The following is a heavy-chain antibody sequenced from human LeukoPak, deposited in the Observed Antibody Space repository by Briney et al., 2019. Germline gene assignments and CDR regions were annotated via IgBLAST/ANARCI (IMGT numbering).Heavy chain of an antibody. V-gene: IGHV3-74*01. CDR3: ARARSTGYYVADY. D-gene: IGHD3-9*01. Sequence: PGGSLRLSCTGSGFSFSDYAMTWVRQAPGKGLVWVSRINSDGSSTTYADSVKGRFTISRDHAKNTLYLQMNSLRAEDTAVYYCARARSTGYYVADYWGQGTLVTVSS. CDR1: GFSFSDYA. CDR2: INSDGSST. J-gene: IGHJ4*02.